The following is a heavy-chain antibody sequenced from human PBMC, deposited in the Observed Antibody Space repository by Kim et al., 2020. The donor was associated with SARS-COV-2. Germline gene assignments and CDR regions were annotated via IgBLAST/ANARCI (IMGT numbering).Heavy chain of an antibody. CDR1: GFTFSSYG. V-gene: IGHV3-33*01. CDR2: IWYXGSNK. CDR3: XRXYGSSTXCXSFSXWF. J-gene: IGHJ5*01. Sequence: GGSLRLSCAASGFTFSSYGMHWVRQAPGKGLEWVAVIWYXGSNKYYADSVXXXFTXSRDNSKNTLYLQXNSLRAEXTAVYYCXRXYGSSTXCXSFSXWF. D-gene: IGHD2-2*01.